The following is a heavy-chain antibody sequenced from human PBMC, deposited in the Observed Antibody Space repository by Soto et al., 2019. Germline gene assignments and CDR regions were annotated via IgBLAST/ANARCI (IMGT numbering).Heavy chain of an antibody. Sequence: EVQLVESGGGLVQPGGSLRLSCAASGFTFSNYAMHWVRQAPGKGLEWVSYIRTSIITIYYADSVKGRFTISRDDAKNSLFRQLTSLTDEDTALYYCARDRTLAGATISYFDYWGQGMLVTVSS. CDR3: ARDRTLAGATISYFDY. CDR2: IRTSIITI. D-gene: IGHD1-26*01. CDR1: GFTFSNYA. V-gene: IGHV3-48*02. J-gene: IGHJ4*02.